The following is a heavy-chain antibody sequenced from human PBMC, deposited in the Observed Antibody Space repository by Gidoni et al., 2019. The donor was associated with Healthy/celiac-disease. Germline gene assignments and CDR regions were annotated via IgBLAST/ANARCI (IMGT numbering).Heavy chain of an antibody. CDR3: ARGVRAARSVAFDI. D-gene: IGHD6-6*01. CDR1: GFTFSSYD. V-gene: IGHV3-13*01. Sequence: EVQLVESGGGLVQPGGSLRLSCAASGFTFSSYDMHWVRQATGKGLEWVSAIGTAGDTYYPGSVKGRFTISRENAKNSLYLQMNSLRAGDTAVYYCARGVRAARSVAFDIWGQGTMVTVSS. CDR2: IGTAGDT. J-gene: IGHJ3*02.